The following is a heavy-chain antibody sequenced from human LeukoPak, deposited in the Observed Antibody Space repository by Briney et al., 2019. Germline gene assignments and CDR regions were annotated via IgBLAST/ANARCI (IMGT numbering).Heavy chain of an antibody. Sequence: SETLSLTCPVSGGSTSSSSCYWGWIRQPPGKGLEWIGSIYYSGSTYYDPSLKSRVTISVDTSNNQFSLKLSSVTAADTAMYYCARHSTIVTERWFDPWGQGTLVTVSS. D-gene: IGHD2-21*01. J-gene: IGHJ5*02. V-gene: IGHV4-39*01. CDR1: GGSTSSSSCY. CDR2: IYYSGST. CDR3: ARHSTIVTERWFDP.